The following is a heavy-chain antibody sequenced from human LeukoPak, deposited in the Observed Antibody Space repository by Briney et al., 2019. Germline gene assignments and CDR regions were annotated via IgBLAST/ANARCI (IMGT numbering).Heavy chain of an antibody. V-gene: IGHV3-49*03. J-gene: IGHJ6*03. CDR2: IRSKAYGGTT. CDR1: GFPFGDHA. CDR3: TRGTYYDFWSGPKYYYYYYMDV. Sequence: GGSLRLSCTASGFPFGDHAMSWFRQAPGKGLEWVGFIRSKAYGGTTEYAASVTGRFTISRDDSKGIAYLQMNSLKTEDTAVYYCTRGTYYDFWSGPKYYYYYYMDVWGKGTTVTVSS. D-gene: IGHD3-3*01.